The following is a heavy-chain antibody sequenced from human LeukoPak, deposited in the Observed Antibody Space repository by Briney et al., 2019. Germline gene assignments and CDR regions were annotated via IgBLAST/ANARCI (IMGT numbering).Heavy chain of an antibody. CDR1: GFTFSSYS. CDR2: ISSSSSYI. Sequence: PGGSLRLSCAASGFTFSSYSMNWVRQAPGKGLEWVSSISSSSSYIYCADSVKGRFTISRDNAKNSLYLQMNSLRAEDTAVYYCVGGVQWLAIDYWGQGTLVTVSS. CDR3: VGGVQWLAIDY. D-gene: IGHD6-19*01. J-gene: IGHJ4*02. V-gene: IGHV3-21*01.